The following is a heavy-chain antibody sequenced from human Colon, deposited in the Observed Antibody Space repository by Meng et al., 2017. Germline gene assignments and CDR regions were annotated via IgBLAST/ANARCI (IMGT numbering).Heavy chain of an antibody. Sequence: GESLKISCAASGITLGSHSMNWVRQAPGKGLEWVSYISSGSGYIYYADSLKGRITVSRDNAKNSLYLQINSLRAEDTAVYYCARGYSSAWGYFDYWGQGSLVTVSS. CDR1: GITLGSHS. CDR2: ISSGSGYI. D-gene: IGHD6-25*01. V-gene: IGHV3-21*01. CDR3: ARGYSSAWGYFDY. J-gene: IGHJ4*02.